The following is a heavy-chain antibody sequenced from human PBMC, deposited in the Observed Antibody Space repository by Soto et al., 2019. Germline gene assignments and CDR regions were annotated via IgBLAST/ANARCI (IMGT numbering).Heavy chain of an antibody. Sequence: GGSLRLSCAASGFTFSIYAMTWVRQAPGKGLEWVSTTGGSGRTTYYADSVKGRFTVSRDNSKNTLDLQMSSLRAEDTAVYYCATVHNTSRYFDYLGQGTLVTVSS. CDR2: TGGSGRTT. D-gene: IGHD1-20*01. CDR1: GFTFSIYA. CDR3: ATVHNTSRYFDY. J-gene: IGHJ4*02. V-gene: IGHV3-23*01.